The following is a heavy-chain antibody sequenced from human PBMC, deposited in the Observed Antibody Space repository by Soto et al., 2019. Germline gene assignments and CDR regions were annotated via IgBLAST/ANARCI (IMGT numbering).Heavy chain of an antibody. J-gene: IGHJ4*02. CDR2: IIPIFGTA. CDR1: VGTFSSYA. Sequence: QVQLVQSGAEVKKPGSSVKVSCKASVGTFSSYAISWVRQAPGQGLEWMGGIIPIFGTANYAQKFQGRVTMTADESTSTAYMELSSLRSEDTAVYYCAAPDGSGGGYNGFDYWGQGTLVTVSS. CDR3: AAPDGSGGGYNGFDY. D-gene: IGHD3-10*01. V-gene: IGHV1-69*12.